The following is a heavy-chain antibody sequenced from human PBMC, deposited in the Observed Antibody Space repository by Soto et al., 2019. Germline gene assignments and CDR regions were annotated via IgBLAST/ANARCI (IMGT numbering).Heavy chain of an antibody. D-gene: IGHD5-12*01. CDR1: GGSINTFY. Sequence: PWETLSLTCTVSGGSINTFYWSWVRQPAGKGLEWIGRILSSGSTSFNPSLESRVAMSVDTSKNHFSLNLSSVTAADMAVYYCAREGSYSAYNFAHGIQLWSFDFWGQGALVTVSS. CDR3: AREGSYSAYNFAHGIQLWSFDF. V-gene: IGHV4-4*07. CDR2: ILSSGST. J-gene: IGHJ4*02.